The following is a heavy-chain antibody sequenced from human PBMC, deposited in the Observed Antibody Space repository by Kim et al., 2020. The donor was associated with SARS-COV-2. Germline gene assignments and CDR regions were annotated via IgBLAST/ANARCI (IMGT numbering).Heavy chain of an antibody. CDR1: GFTFSDYY. CDR3: ARTLGYCSSTSCYYYYGMDV. V-gene: IGHV3-11*06. CDR2: ISSSSSYT. Sequence: GGSLRLSCAASGFTFSDYYMSWIRQAPGKGLEWVSYISSSSSYTNYADSVKGRFTISRDNAKNSLYLQMNSLRAEDTAVYYCARTLGYCSSTSCYYYYGMDVWGQGTTVTVSS. D-gene: IGHD2-2*01. J-gene: IGHJ6*02.